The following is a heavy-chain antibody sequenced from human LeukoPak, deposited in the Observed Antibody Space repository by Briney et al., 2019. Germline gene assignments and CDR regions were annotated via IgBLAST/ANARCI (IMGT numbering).Heavy chain of an antibody. Sequence: GGSLRLSCAASGFTFSSYAMSWVRQAPGKGLEWVSAISGSGGAIYYADSVKGRFTISRDDAENSLYLQLNSLRVEGTAVYYCTRGRRTNEYWGQGTLVTVSS. D-gene: IGHD1-1*01. J-gene: IGHJ4*02. CDR3: TRGRRTNEY. CDR1: GFTFSSYA. CDR2: ISGSGGAI. V-gene: IGHV3-23*01.